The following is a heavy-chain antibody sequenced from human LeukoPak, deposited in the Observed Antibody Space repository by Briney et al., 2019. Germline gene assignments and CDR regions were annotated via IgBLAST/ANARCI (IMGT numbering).Heavy chain of an antibody. V-gene: IGHV3-74*01. CDR2: INGDGRIT. CDR3: ARKLHYGDPFF. Sequence: GGTLRLSCAASGFTFSDYWMHWVRQAPGMGLLWVSRINGDGRITNYAGSVKGRFTISRDNAQNTLYLQMYGLSPDDSVVYCCARKLHYGDPFFWGQGTLVTVSS. J-gene: IGHJ4*02. CDR1: GFTFSDYW. D-gene: IGHD4-17*01.